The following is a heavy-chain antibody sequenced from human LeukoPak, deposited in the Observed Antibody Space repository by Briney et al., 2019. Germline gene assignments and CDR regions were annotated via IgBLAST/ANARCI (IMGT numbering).Heavy chain of an antibody. CDR2: INHSGST. CDR1: GGSFSGYY. CDR3: AREGDILTQGAFDI. V-gene: IGHV4-34*01. Sequence: SETLSLTCAVYGGSFSGYYWSWIRQPPGKGLEWIGEINHSGSTNYNPSLKSRVTISVDTSKNQFSLKLSSVTAADTAVYYCAREGDILTQGAFDIWGQGTMVTVSS. D-gene: IGHD3-9*01. J-gene: IGHJ3*02.